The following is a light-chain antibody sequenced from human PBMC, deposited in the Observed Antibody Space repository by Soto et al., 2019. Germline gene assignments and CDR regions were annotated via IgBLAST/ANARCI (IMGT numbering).Light chain of an antibody. CDR1: QSVSSN. Sequence: EIVMTQSPATLSVSPGERATLSCRASQSVSSNLAWYQQKPGQAHRLLIYGASTRATGIQARFSGSGSGTEFTLTISSLQYEDFAVYYCQQYNNWPPLTFGGGTKVEIK. CDR3: QQYNNWPPLT. J-gene: IGKJ4*01. V-gene: IGKV3-15*01. CDR2: GAS.